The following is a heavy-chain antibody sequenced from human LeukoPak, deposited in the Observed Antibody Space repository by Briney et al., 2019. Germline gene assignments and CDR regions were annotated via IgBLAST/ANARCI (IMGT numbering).Heavy chain of an antibody. V-gene: IGHV4-59*01. J-gene: IGHJ4*02. Sequence: PSETLSLSCTVSGGSTSSYYWSWIRQPPGKGLEWIGYIYYSGSTNYNPSLKSRATISVDTPKNRFSLKLSSVTAADTAVYYCARGKLGATYFDYWGQGTLVTVSS. CDR2: IYYSGST. CDR1: GGSTSSYY. CDR3: ARGKLGATYFDY. D-gene: IGHD1-26*01.